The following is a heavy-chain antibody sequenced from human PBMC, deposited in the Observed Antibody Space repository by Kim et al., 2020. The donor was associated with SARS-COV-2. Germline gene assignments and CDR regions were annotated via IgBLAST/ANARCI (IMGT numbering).Heavy chain of an antibody. Sequence: GESLKISCKGSGYTFTNYWTDWVRQIPGKGLEWMGVVNPGDSDTRYSQSFQGQVTISADKSINTIYLQWSSLKASDTAMYYCARGSGSWRDFFDYWGQGTLVTVSS. D-gene: IGHD6-25*01. CDR2: VNPGDSDT. CDR3: ARGSGSWRDFFDY. CDR1: GYTFTNYW. V-gene: IGHV5-51*01. J-gene: IGHJ4*02.